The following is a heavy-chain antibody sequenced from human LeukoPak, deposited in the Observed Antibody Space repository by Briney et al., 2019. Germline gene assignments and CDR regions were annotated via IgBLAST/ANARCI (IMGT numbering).Heavy chain of an antibody. D-gene: IGHD6-6*01. CDR3: AKRVPYSSSSVYFDS. Sequence: GGSLRLSCAASGFTFSSYGLSWIRQAPGKGLEWVSAISDSGSDTYYADSVKGRFTISKDNSKNTLYLQMNSLRAEDTAVYYCAKRVPYSSSSVYFDSWGQGTLVTVSS. CDR1: GFTFSSYG. V-gene: IGHV3-23*01. J-gene: IGHJ4*02. CDR2: ISDSGSDT.